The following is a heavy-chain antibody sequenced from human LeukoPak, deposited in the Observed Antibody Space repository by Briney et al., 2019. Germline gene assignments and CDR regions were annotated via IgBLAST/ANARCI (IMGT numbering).Heavy chain of an antibody. D-gene: IGHD1-26*01. V-gene: IGHV1-46*01. Sequence: GASVKVSCKASGYTFTSYYMHRVRQAPGQGPEWMGIINPSGGSTSYAQKFQGRVTMTRDMSTSTVYMELSSLRSEDTAVYYCAREYSGSYDFEYWGQGTLVTVSS. CDR1: GYTFTSYY. CDR2: INPSGGST. CDR3: AREYSGSYDFEY. J-gene: IGHJ4*02.